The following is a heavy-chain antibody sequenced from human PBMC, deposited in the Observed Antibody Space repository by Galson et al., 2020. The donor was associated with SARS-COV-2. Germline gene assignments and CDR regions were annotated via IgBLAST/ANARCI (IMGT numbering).Heavy chain of an antibody. CDR1: GDSVSSNSAA. D-gene: IGHD3-22*01. J-gene: IGHJ4*02. V-gene: IGHV6-1*01. CDR3: ARDLKWDYYDDQAPFDY. Sequence: SQTLSLTCAISGDSVSSNSAAWNWIRQSPSRGLEWLGRTYYRSKWYNDYAVSVKSRITINPDTSKNQFSLQLNSVTPEDTAVYYCARDLKWDYYDDQAPFDYLGQGTLVTVSS. CDR2: TYYRSKWYN.